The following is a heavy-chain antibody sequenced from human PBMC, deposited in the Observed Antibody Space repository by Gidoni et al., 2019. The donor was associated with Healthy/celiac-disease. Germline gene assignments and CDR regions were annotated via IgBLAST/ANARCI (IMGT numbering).Heavy chain of an antibody. CDR2: MNPNSGNT. V-gene: IGHV1-8*01. CDR1: GYTFTSYD. Sequence: QVQLVQSGAEVKKPGASVKVSCKASGYTFTSYDINWVRQATGQGLEWMGWMNPNSGNTGYAQKCQGRVNMTRNTSISTAYMELSSLRSEDTAVYYCAREIVVVVAATGRGRGYYYGMDVWGQGTTVTVSS. J-gene: IGHJ6*02. CDR3: AREIVVVVAATGRGRGYYYGMDV. D-gene: IGHD2-15*01.